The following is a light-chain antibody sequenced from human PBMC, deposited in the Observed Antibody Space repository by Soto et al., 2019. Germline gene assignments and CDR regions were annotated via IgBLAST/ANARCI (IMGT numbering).Light chain of an antibody. CDR3: SSYTGTTTV. J-gene: IGLJ3*02. CDR1: GSDIGSYNY. Sequence: QSALTQPASVSGSPGQSITISCTGAGSDIGSYNYVSWYQQHLGKAPKLIIYEVSNRPSGVSNRLSGSKSGNTASLTISGLQTEDEADYYCSSYTGTTTVFGGGTKVTVL. CDR2: EVS. V-gene: IGLV2-14*01.